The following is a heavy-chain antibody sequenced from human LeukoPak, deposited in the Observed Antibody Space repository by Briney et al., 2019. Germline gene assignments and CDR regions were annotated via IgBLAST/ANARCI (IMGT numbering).Heavy chain of an antibody. Sequence: GGSLRLSCAASGFTFSSYWMSWVRQAPGKGLEWVANIKQDGSEKYYVDSVKGRFTISRDNAKNSLYLQMNSLRAEDTAVYYCARVNYDFWSGFNHAFDIWGQGTMVTVSS. CDR2: IKQDGSEK. CDR1: GFTFSSYW. V-gene: IGHV3-7*01. D-gene: IGHD3-3*01. J-gene: IGHJ3*02. CDR3: ARVNYDFWSGFNHAFDI.